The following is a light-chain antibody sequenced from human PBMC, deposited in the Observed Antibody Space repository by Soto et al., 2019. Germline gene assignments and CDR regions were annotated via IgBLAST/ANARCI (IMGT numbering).Light chain of an antibody. V-gene: IGKV1-39*01. CDR1: QSISSY. CDR3: QQSYRTPRT. CDR2: AAS. J-gene: IGKJ1*01. Sequence: ITQCRASLSAYVGDIVSITCRARQSISSYLNWYKQKPGKAPKLLLFAASSLQSGVPSRFRGSGSGTDFTLTISSLQPEDFATYYCQQSYRTPRTFGQGTKVDIK.